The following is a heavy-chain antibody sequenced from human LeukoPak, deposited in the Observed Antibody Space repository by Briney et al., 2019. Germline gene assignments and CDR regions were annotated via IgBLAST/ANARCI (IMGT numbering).Heavy chain of an antibody. J-gene: IGHJ4*02. V-gene: IGHV3-23*01. CDR1: GFTFSSYA. Sequence: GGFLRLSCAASGFTFSSYAMSWVRQAPGKGLEWVSAISGSGGSTYYADSVKGRFTISRDNSKNTLYLQMNSLRAEDTAVYYCAKGVRGVVVAARDYFDYWGQGTLVTVSS. CDR3: AKGVRGVVVAARDYFDY. CDR2: ISGSGGST. D-gene: IGHD2-15*01.